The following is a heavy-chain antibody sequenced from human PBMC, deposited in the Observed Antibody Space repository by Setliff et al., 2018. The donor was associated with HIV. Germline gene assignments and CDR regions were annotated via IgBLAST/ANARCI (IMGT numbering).Heavy chain of an antibody. J-gene: IGHJ6*02. Sequence: PSETLSLTCTVSDSGTYYWSWIRQPPGKGLEWIGEINHSGSTYYNPSLRSRVTMSVDTSKNQFSLKLSSVTAADTAVYYCAREGRGGNSYLYYYYGMDVWGQGTTVTVSS. D-gene: IGHD2-15*01. V-gene: IGHV4-39*07. CDR2: INHSGST. CDR1: DSGTYY. CDR3: AREGRGGNSYLYYYYGMDV.